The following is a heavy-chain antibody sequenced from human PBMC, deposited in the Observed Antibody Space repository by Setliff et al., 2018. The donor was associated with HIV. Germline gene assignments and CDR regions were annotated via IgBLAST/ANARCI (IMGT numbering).Heavy chain of an antibody. D-gene: IGHD5-12*01. J-gene: IGHJ5*02. CDR2: INPKSGVA. V-gene: IGHV1-2*06. CDR3: ARAHFLVAMTRNWFDP. CDR1: GYTFTDFY. Sequence: ASVKVSCKASGYTFTDFYIHWVRQAPGQGLEWIGRINPKSGVADYLKKFQGRVTMTTDTSTSTAHMELIRPRFDDTAVYYCARAHFLVAMTRNWFDPWGQGTLVTSPQ.